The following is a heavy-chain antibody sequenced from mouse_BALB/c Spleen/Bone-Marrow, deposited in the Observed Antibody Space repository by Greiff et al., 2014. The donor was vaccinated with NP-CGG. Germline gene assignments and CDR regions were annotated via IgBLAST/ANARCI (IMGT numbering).Heavy chain of an antibody. V-gene: IGHV1-54*01. CDR3: ARRITTARAMDY. CDR2: INPGSGGT. Sequence: QVQLQQSGAELVRPGTSVKVSCKASGYAFTNYLIEWVKQRPGQGLEWIGVINPGSGGTNYNEKFKGKATLTVDKSSSTAYMQLSSLTSDDSAVYFCARRITTARAMDYWGQGTSVTVSS. CDR1: GYAFTNYL. D-gene: IGHD1-2*01. J-gene: IGHJ4*01.